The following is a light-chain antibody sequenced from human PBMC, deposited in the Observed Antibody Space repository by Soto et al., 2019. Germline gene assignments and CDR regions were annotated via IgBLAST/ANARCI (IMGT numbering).Light chain of an antibody. J-gene: IGKJ1*01. CDR2: GAS. CDR3: QQYGSSPT. CDR1: QSINSIY. Sequence: EIVLTQSPGTLSLSPGERATLSCRASQSINSIYLAWYQQKLGQAPRLLIYGASSRATGIPDRFSGSGSGTDFTLTISRLEPEDFAVYYCQQYGSSPTFGQGTKVEIK. V-gene: IGKV3-20*01.